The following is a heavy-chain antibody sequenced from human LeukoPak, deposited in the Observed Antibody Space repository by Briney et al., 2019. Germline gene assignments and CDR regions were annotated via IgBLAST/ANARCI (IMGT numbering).Heavy chain of an antibody. V-gene: IGHV1-8*01. Sequence: ASVTVSCTASGFTFTSHDCNWVRQAPGQGLEWMGWMNHNSGDTDYAQKFHGRVTITRNTSISTAYMELSSLSVEDTAVYYCARDARGAAAADHAFDVWRQGTMVTVPS. D-gene: IGHD6-13*01. CDR3: ARDARGAAAADHAFDV. J-gene: IGHJ3*01. CDR2: MNHNSGDT. CDR1: GFTFTSHD.